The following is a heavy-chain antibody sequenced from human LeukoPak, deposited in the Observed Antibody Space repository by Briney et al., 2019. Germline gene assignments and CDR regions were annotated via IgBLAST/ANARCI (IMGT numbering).Heavy chain of an antibody. J-gene: IGHJ4*02. CDR1: GYTFTSYA. V-gene: IGHV1-3*01. Sequence: RRASVKVSCKASGYTFTSYAMHWVRQAPGQRLEWMGWINAGNGNTKYSQKFQGRVTITRDTSASTAYMELSSLRAEDTAVYYCARDHGYSSSWLDYWGQGTLVTVSS. CDR2: INAGNGNT. D-gene: IGHD6-13*01. CDR3: ARDHGYSSSWLDY.